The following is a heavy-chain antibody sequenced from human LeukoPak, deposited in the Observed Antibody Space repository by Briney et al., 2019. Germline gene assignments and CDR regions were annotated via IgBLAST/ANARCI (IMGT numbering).Heavy chain of an antibody. CDR2: IYTSGST. CDR3: ARNTGVGATTGFDF. J-gene: IGHJ4*02. V-gene: IGHV4-61*02. D-gene: IGHD1-26*01. CDR1: GVSISGGSYY. Sequence: PSQTLSLTCTVSGVSISGGSYYWSWIRQPAGKGLGWIGRIYTSGSTNYNPSLKSRVTISADTSKNQFSLKLSSVTAADRAVYYCARNTGVGATTGFDFWGRGTLVTVSS.